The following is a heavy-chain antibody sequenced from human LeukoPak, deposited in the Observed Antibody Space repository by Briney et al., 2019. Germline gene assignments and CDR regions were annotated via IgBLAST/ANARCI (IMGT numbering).Heavy chain of an antibody. V-gene: IGHV4-38-2*02. CDR1: GFSISSGSY. CDR3: ARSRIAVTGTSINLDWFDP. J-gene: IGHJ5*02. D-gene: IGHD6-19*01. CDR2: ICHSGST. Sequence: PSETLSLICNVSGFSISSGSYWGWIRQPPGKGLEWIGSICHSGSTYYNPSLKSRVTISVDTSKNQFSLKLSSVTAADTAVYYCARSRIAVTGTSINLDWFDPWGQGTLVTVSS.